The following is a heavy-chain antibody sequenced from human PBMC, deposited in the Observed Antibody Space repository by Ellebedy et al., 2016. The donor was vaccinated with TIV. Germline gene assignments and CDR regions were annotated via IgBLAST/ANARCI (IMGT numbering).Heavy chain of an antibody. CDR3: ATDGSYGDYLSPTHAFEI. Sequence: GESLKISCAASGFSFSSYWMTWVRQAPGKGLEWVANIRQDGSEKFYVDSVKGRFTISRDNAKRTLDLQMNSLRAEDTAIYYCATDGSYGDYLSPTHAFEIWGQGTLVTVSP. CDR1: GFSFSSYW. D-gene: IGHD3-16*01. CDR2: IRQDGSEK. J-gene: IGHJ3*02. V-gene: IGHV3-7*01.